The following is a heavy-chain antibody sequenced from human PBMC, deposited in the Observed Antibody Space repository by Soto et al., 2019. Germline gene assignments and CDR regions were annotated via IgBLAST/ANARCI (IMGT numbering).Heavy chain of an antibody. V-gene: IGHV3-21*01. Sequence: EVQLVESGGGLVKPGGSLRLSCAASGFTFTRYSMNWVRQAPGKGLEWVSSISSTTNYIYYADSMKGRFTVSRDNAKNSVYLEMNSLSAEDTSVYYCTGEAEDLTWNVSYGGRGTLVALSS. CDR3: TGEAEDLTWNVSY. J-gene: IGHJ4*02. CDR1: GFTFTRYS. CDR2: ISSTTNYI. D-gene: IGHD1-1*01.